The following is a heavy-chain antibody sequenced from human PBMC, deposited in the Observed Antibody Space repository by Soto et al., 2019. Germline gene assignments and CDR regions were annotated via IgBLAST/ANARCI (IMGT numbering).Heavy chain of an antibody. CDR1: GFTFSSYA. J-gene: IGHJ4*02. D-gene: IGHD3-22*01. Sequence: VQLVESGGGVVQPARSLRLSCAASGFTFSSYAMHWLRQAPGKGLEWVALISYGGTNQYYADSVKGRFAISRDNSKNTPYLQMSGLRAEDTAVYCCARDRGYDGSGYYVLWGQGTLVTVSS. V-gene: IGHV3-30*09. CDR3: ARDRGYDGSGYYVL. CDR2: ISYGGTNQ.